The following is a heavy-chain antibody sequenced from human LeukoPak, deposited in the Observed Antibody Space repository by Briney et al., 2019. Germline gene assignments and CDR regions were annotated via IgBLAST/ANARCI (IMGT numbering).Heavy chain of an antibody. Sequence: GGSLRLSCVASGFTFTGHSMHWVRQAPGKGLEWVSSISSSSSYINYADSVKGRFTISRDNAKNSLYLQMNSLRAEDTAVYYCARRYVSWFDPWGQGTLVTVSS. CDR2: ISSSSSYI. CDR1: GFTFTGHS. J-gene: IGHJ5*02. CDR3: ARRYVSWFDP. V-gene: IGHV3-21*01. D-gene: IGHD3-16*01.